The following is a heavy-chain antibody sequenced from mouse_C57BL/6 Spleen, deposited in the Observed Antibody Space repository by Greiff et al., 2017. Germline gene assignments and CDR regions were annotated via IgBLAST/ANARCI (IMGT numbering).Heavy chain of an antibody. CDR1: GFNIKDDY. Sequence: DVQLQESGAELVRPGASVKLSCTASGFNIKDDYMHWVKQRPEQGLEWIGWIDPENGDTEYASKFQGKATITADTSSNTAYLQLSSLTSEDTAVYYCTTPAYYYGSSYGVFDYWGQGTTLTVSS. CDR3: TTPAYYYGSSYGVFDY. J-gene: IGHJ2*01. CDR2: IDPENGDT. V-gene: IGHV14-4*01. D-gene: IGHD1-1*01.